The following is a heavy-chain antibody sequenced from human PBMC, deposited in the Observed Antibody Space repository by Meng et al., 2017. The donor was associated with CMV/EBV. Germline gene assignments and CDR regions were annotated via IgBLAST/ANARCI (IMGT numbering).Heavy chain of an antibody. Sequence: GGSLRLSCAASGFTFSSYGMHWVRQAPGKGLDWVAFIRYDGSNRYYADSVKGRFTISRDNSKNQFSLKLSSVTAADTAVYYCAREGIYCSSTSCYRGERFWFDPWGQGTLVTVSS. CDR1: GFTFSSYG. V-gene: IGHV3-30*02. J-gene: IGHJ5*02. CDR2: IRYDGSNR. CDR3: AREGIYCSSTSCYRGERFWFDP. D-gene: IGHD2-2*01.